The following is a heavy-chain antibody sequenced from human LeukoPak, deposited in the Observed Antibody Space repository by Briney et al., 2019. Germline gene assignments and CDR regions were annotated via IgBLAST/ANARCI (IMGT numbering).Heavy chain of an antibody. CDR2: IIPIFGTA. CDR3: ARDSKYYYGSGSLDY. Sequence: ASVKVSCKASGGTFSSYAISWVRQDPGQGLEWMGGIIPIFGTANYAQKFQGRVTITADESTSTAYMELSSLRSEDTAVYYCARDSKYYYGSGSLDYWGQGTLVTVSS. J-gene: IGHJ4*02. V-gene: IGHV1-69*13. CDR1: GGTFSSYA. D-gene: IGHD3-10*01.